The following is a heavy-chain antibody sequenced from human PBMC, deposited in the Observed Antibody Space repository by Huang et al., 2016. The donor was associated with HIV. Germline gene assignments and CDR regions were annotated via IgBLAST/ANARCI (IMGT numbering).Heavy chain of an antibody. Sequence: EVRLVESGGGVVKPGGSLTLSCSGSGLTFGSYSMHWVRRGPGKVLECVADVRSSGATIDYSDSVYGRFTISRGKVKISIFLPMHSLRVEDTGIYYCARDGGYSFWSNYPKYFFDFWGQGTPVTVSS. J-gene: IGHJ4*02. V-gene: IGHV3-48*01. D-gene: IGHD3-3*01. CDR3: ARDGGYSFWSNYPKYFFDF. CDR1: GLTFGSYS. CDR2: VRSSGATI.